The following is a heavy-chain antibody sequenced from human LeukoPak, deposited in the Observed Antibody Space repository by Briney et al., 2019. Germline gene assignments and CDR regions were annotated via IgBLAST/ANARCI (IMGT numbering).Heavy chain of an antibody. CDR2: IIPIFGTV. D-gene: IGHD5-24*01. J-gene: IGHJ4*02. CDR1: GGTFSSYA. V-gene: IGHV1-69*13. CDR3: ARDSRDGYNYHDY. Sequence: ASVKVSCKASGGTFSSYAISWVRQAPGQGLEWMGGIIPIFGTVNYAQKFQGRVTITADESTSTAYMELSSLRSADTAVYYCARDSRDGYNYHDYWGQGTLITVSS.